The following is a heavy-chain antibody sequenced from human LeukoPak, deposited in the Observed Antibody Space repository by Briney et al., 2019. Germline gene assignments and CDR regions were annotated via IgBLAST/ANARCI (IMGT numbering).Heavy chain of an antibody. CDR3: ARDTSGYTFDD. V-gene: IGHV3-21*01. J-gene: IGHJ4*02. D-gene: IGHD5-18*01. Sequence: PGGSLRLSCAASGFTFSNHGMHWVRQAPGKGLEWVSSISATSNYIYYADSVKGRFTISRDNAKNSLYLQMNSLRAEDTAVYYCARDTSGYTFDDWGQGTLVTVPS. CDR2: ISATSNYI. CDR1: GFTFSNHG.